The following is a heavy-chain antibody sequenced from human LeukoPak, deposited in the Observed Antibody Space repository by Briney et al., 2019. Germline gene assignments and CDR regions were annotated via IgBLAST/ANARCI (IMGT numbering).Heavy chain of an antibody. J-gene: IGHJ4*02. Sequence: PGGSLRLSCAASGFTFSSYEMNWVRQAPGKGLEWISYISTTGDRIQYADSVKGRFTISRDNAENSLYLQMNSLRAEDTAVYYCARDTKDYWGQGTLVTVSS. CDR2: ISTTGDRI. CDR1: GFTFSSYE. CDR3: ARDTKDY. V-gene: IGHV3-48*03. D-gene: IGHD2-8*01.